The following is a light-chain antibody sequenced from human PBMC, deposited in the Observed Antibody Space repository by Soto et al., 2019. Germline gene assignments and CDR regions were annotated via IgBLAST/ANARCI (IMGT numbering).Light chain of an antibody. J-gene: IGKJ4*01. Sequence: DIVLTQSPAILSLSPGDRATLSCTASQSVNTYLAWYQQRPGQAPRLLIFDASNRATGIPARFSGSGSGTDFSLTISSLEPEDFAVYYCQHRGDWPLTFGGGTKEDIK. V-gene: IGKV3-11*01. CDR1: QSVNTY. CDR2: DAS. CDR3: QHRGDWPLT.